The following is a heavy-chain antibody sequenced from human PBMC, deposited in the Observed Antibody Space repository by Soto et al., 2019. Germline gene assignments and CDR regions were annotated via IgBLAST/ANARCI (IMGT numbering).Heavy chain of an antibody. J-gene: IGHJ5*02. V-gene: IGHV4-34*01. D-gene: IGHD3-22*01. CDR1: GGSFSGYY. CDR3: ARDHSSGWVNWFDP. Sequence: LSETLSLTCAVYGGSFSGYYWSWIRQPPGKGLEWIGEINHSGSTNYNPSLKSRVTISVDTSKNQFPLKLSSVTTADTAVYYCARDHSSGWVNWFDPWGQGTLVTVSS. CDR2: INHSGST.